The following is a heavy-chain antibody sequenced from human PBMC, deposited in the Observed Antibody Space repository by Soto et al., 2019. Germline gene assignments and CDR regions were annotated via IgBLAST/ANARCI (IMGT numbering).Heavy chain of an antibody. CDR2: ISHSGGTI. CDR3: AKGRVAIAVAERVFDC. D-gene: IGHD6-19*01. J-gene: IGHJ4*02. V-gene: IGHV3-23*01. Sequence: GGSLRLSCAASGFTFSNYAMTWVRQAPGKGLEWVSVISHSGGTIYYADSVKGRFTISRDNSKNTLYLQMDSLSAEDTAVYYCAKGRVAIAVAERVFDCWGQGTLVTVS. CDR1: GFTFSNYA.